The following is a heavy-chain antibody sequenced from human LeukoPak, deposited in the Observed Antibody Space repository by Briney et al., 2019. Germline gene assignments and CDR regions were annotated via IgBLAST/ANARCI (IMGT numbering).Heavy chain of an antibody. CDR3: ASDILTGNYYYYVMDV. D-gene: IGHD3-9*01. Sequence: ASVTVTCKASGGTFSSYAISWVRQAAGQGLEGMGGINPIFGPANYAQKFHGSVTITADDSTSTAYMELSILRSEDTAVYYCASDILTGNYYYYVMDVWGKGPTATVSS. CDR1: GGTFSSYA. CDR2: INPIFGPA. V-gene: IGHV1-69*13. J-gene: IGHJ6*04.